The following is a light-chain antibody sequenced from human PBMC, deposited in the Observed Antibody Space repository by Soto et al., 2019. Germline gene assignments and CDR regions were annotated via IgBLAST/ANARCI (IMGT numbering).Light chain of an antibody. CDR3: QKYESSVT. V-gene: IGKV3-20*01. J-gene: IGKJ1*01. Sequence: EIVLTQSPGSLPLSPGEGATLSCRASQSVNSSFFAWYQQTPGQAPSLLIYCASRRATGVRDRFSSSGSGTNFALSISRLEPEDFAVYYCQKYESSVTCGQRANLDIK. CDR2: CAS. CDR1: QSVNSSF.